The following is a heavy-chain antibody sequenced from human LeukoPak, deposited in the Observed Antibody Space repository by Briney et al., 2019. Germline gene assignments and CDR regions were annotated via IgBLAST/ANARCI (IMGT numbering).Heavy chain of an antibody. CDR2: ISSSSSYI. V-gene: IGHV3-21*01. J-gene: IGHJ6*02. D-gene: IGHD6-19*01. Sequence: KTGGSLRLSCAASGFTFSSYSMTWVRQAPGKGLEWVSSISSSSSYIYYADSVKGRFTISRDNAKNSLYLQMNSLRAEDTAVYYCARDRVAVAGTGPYYYGMDVWGQGTTVTVSS. CDR3: ARDRVAVAGTGPYYYGMDV. CDR1: GFTFSSYS.